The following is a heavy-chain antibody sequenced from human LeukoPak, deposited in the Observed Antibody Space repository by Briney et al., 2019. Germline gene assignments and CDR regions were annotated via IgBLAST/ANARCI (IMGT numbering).Heavy chain of an antibody. CDR1: GYTFTIYG. V-gene: IGHV1-18*01. J-gene: IGHJ4*02. CDR3: ARVGSVGGAVNY. Sequence: AAGTVSFKSAGYTFTIYGISWVRQAPGQGLEWMGWISAYNGNTNYAQKLQGRVTMTTDTSTSTAYMELRSLRSDDTAVYYCARVGSVGGAVNYWGQGTLVTASS. D-gene: IGHD2-15*01. CDR2: ISAYNGNT.